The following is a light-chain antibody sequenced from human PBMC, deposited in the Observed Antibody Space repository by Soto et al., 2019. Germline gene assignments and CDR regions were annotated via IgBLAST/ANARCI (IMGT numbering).Light chain of an antibody. CDR1: QTISSW. Sequence: DIQMTQSPSTLSASVGDRVTITCRASQTISSWLAWYQQKPGKAPKLLIYKASTLKSGVPSRFSGSGSGTEFTLTISSLQSEDFASYYCQQYNSYSTFGQGTKVDNK. J-gene: IGKJ1*01. CDR3: QQYNSYST. CDR2: KAS. V-gene: IGKV1-5*03.